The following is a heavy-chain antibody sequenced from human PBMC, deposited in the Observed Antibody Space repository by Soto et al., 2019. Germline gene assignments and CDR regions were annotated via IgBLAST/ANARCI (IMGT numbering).Heavy chain of an antibody. CDR2: IYPGDSDT. D-gene: IGHD5-12*01. CDR1: GYSSPSYW. Sequence: VESLQVSCTCSGYSSPSYWAACVHQLPGKGLEWMGIIYPGDSDTRYSPSFQGQVTISADKSISTAYLQWSSLKASDTAMYYCARSGATKMGYYYGMDVWGQVTTGTVS. J-gene: IGHJ6*02. V-gene: IGHV5-51*07. CDR3: ARSGATKMGYYYGMDV.